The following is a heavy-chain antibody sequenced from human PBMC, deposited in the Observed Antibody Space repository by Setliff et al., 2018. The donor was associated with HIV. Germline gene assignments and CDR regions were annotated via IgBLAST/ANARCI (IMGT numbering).Heavy chain of an antibody. Sequence: SETLSLTCNVSGGSMSSSSYYWGWIRQPPGKGLQWIASFHYSGSTSYNPSLRSRVTVSVDTSKNQFSLKLTSVTAADTAVYYCARPLIMSYNFWGDAFAVWGQGTMVTVSS. CDR3: ARPLIMSYNFWGDAFAV. CDR2: FHYSGST. J-gene: IGHJ3*01. CDR1: GGSMSSSSYY. D-gene: IGHD3-3*01. V-gene: IGHV4-39*01.